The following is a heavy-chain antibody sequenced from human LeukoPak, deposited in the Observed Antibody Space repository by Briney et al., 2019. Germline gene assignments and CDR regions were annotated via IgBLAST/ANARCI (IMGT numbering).Heavy chain of an antibody. V-gene: IGHV3-23*01. Sequence: GSLRLSCAASGFTFSSYSMSWVRQAPGKGLEWVSAISGSGGSTYYADSVKGRFTISRDNSKNTLYLQMNSLRAEDTAVYYCAKSWIQLWLRMTYFDYWGQGTLVTVSS. J-gene: IGHJ4*02. CDR2: ISGSGGST. CDR1: GFTFSSYS. D-gene: IGHD5-18*01. CDR3: AKSWIQLWLRMTYFDY.